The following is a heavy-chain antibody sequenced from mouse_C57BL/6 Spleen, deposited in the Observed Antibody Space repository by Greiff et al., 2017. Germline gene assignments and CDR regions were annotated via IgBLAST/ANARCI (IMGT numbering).Heavy chain of an antibody. CDR1: GYAFSISW. CDR2: IYPGDGDT. Sequence: QVQLQQSGPELVKPGASVKISCKASGYAFSISWMNWVKQRSGKGLEWIGRIYPGDGDTNYNGKFKGKATLTADKSSSTAYMQLSSLTSEDSAVYFCASSSGLTYCFDYWGPDTTLAVSS. V-gene: IGHV1-82*01. J-gene: IGHJ2*01. D-gene: IGHD1-3*01. CDR3: ASSSGLTYCFDY.